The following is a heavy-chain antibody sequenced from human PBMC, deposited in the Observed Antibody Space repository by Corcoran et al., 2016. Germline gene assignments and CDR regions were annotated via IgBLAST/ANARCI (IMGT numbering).Heavy chain of an antibody. CDR1: GFTFSSYG. Sequence: QVQLVESGGGVVQPGRSLRLSCAASGFTFSSYGMHWVRQAPGKGLEWVAVIWYDGSNKYYADSVKGRFIISRDNSKNTLYLQMNSLRAEDTAVYYCARDPSYYSNYLKNWFDPWGQGTLSPSPQ. J-gene: IGHJ5*02. CDR2: IWYDGSNK. D-gene: IGHD4-4*01. CDR3: ARDPSYYSNYLKNWFDP. V-gene: IGHV3-33*01.